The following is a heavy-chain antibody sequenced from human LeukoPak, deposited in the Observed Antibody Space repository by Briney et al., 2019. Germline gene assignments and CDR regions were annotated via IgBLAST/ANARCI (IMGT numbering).Heavy chain of an antibody. V-gene: IGHV3-23*01. CDR3: AKVEMATITMYYFDY. J-gene: IGHJ4*02. CDR1: GFTFSSYA. Sequence: QSGGSLRLSCAASGFTFSSYAMSWVRQAPGKGLEWVSAISGSGGSTYYADSVKGRFTISRDNSKNTLYLQMNSLRAEDTAVCYCAKVEMATITMYYFDYWGQGTLVTVSS. D-gene: IGHD5-24*01. CDR2: ISGSGGST.